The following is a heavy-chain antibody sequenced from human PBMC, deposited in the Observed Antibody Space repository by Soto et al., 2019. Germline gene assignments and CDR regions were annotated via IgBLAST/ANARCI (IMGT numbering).Heavy chain of an antibody. D-gene: IGHD3-3*01. J-gene: IGHJ4*02. CDR3: ARHVYHSTYDQFVFDH. Sequence: QLRLQESGPGLVKPSETLSLTCSVSGGSVSDPTSFWAWIRQPPGKGLEWIGTIFYTGSTYYRPSLKSRVTVSIDTSKTQFSLKLRSVTAADTAVYYCARHVYHSTYDQFVFDHWGQGTLVTVS. CDR1: GGSVSDPTSF. V-gene: IGHV4-39*01. CDR2: IFYTGST.